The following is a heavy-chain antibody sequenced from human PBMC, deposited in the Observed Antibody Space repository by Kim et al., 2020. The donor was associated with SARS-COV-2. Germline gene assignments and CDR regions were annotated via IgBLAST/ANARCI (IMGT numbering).Heavy chain of an antibody. CDR1: GFTFSSYA. Sequence: GGSLRLSCAASGFTFSSYAMHWVRQAPGKGLEWVAVISYDGSNKYYADSVKGRFTISRDNSKNTLYLQMNSLRAEDTAVYYCARGGLYGDYLDYWGQGTL. V-gene: IGHV3-30*04. CDR2: ISYDGSNK. CDR3: ARGGLYGDYLDY. J-gene: IGHJ4*02. D-gene: IGHD4-17*01.